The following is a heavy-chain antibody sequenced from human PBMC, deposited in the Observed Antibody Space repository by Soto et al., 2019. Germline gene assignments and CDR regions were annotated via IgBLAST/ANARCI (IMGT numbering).Heavy chain of an antibody. CDR1: GFTLKSYG. D-gene: IGHD2-2*01. V-gene: IGHV3-30*03. CDR2: ISYDGRDE. Sequence: PGGSLRLSCAASGFTLKSYGIHWVRQAPGKGLEWVTVISYDGRDEHYADSVKGRFTISRDNAKNSLYLQMNSLRAEDTAVYYCARDPSIVLVPAATYYYYYYGMDVWGQGTTVTVSS. J-gene: IGHJ6*02. CDR3: ARDPSIVLVPAATYYYYYYGMDV.